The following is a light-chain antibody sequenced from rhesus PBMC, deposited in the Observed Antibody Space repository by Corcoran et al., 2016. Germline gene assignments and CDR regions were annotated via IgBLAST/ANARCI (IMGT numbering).Light chain of an antibody. CDR3: QQHNSYPYS. J-gene: IGKJ2*01. V-gene: IGKV1-25*01. Sequence: DIQMTQSTSSLSASVGDRVTITCRASQGISSYLAWYQQKPGKVPKLLIYGASTLQSGVPSRFSGSGSGTEFTLTLSSLQPEDFASYYCQQHNSYPYSFGQGTKVEIK. CDR2: GAS. CDR1: QGISSY.